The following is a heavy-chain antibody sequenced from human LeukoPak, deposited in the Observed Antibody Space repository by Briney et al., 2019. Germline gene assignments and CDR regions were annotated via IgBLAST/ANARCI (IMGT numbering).Heavy chain of an antibody. CDR2: ISSGSSTI. J-gene: IGHJ4*02. CDR3: ARDLGYSYGPWDY. CDR1: GFTFSSYT. D-gene: IGHD5-18*01. V-gene: IGHV3-48*01. Sequence: AGGSLRLSCAASGFTFSSYTMNWVRQAPGKGLEWVSYISSGSSTIYYADSVKGRFTISRDNAKNSLYLQMNSLRAEDTAVYYCARDLGYSYGPWDYWGQGTLVTVSS.